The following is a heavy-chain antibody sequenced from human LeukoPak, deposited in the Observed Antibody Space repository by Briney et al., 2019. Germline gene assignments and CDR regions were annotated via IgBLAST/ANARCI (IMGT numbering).Heavy chain of an antibody. V-gene: IGHV3-21*01. CDR1: GYTFSSYS. CDR2: ISSSSSYM. Sequence: GGSLRLSCAASGYTFSSYSMNWVRQAPGKGLEWVSSISSSSSYMYYADSVKGRFTISRDNAKNSLYLQMNSLRAEDTAVYYCAKMVTATMRNWFDPWGHGTQVTVSS. CDR3: AKMVTATMRNWFDP. J-gene: IGHJ5*02. D-gene: IGHD2-21*02.